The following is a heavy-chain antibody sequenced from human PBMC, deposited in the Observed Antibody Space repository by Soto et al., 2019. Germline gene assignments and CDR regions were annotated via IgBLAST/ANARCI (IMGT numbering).Heavy chain of an antibody. J-gene: IGHJ4*02. D-gene: IGHD3-10*01. Sequence: QVQLVQSGAEVKKPGASVKVSCKASGYTFTGYYMHWVRQAPGQGLEWMGWINPNSGGTNYAQKFEGWVTMTRDPSISTAYMELSRLRSDDTAVYYCARDARGDEAPMDYWGQGTLVTVSS. CDR2: INPNSGGT. CDR1: GYTFTGYY. V-gene: IGHV1-2*04. CDR3: ARDARGDEAPMDY.